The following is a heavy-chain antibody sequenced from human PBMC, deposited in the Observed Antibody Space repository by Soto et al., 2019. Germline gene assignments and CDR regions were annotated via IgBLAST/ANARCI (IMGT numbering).Heavy chain of an antibody. CDR3: AKDYYYDSPGLFFDS. J-gene: IGHJ4*02. D-gene: IGHD3-22*01. V-gene: IGHV3-23*01. Sequence: EVQLLESGGGLVQPGGSLRLSCEASGFSLGRYAMSWVRQAPGKGLEWISVISASGSSVSYADSVKGRFTISKDNSENTLFLQVNSLRVEDTAVYYCAKDYYYDSPGLFFDSWGQGPMVTVSS. CDR1: GFSLGRYA. CDR2: ISASGSSV.